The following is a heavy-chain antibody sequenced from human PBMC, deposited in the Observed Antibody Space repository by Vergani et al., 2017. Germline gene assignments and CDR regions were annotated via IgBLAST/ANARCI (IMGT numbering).Heavy chain of an antibody. CDR3: ARGAGYDFWSGYYTPRYYMDV. Sequence: QVQLQQWGAGLLKPSETLSLTCAVYGGSFSGYYWSWIRQPPGKGLEWIGEINHSGSTNYNPSLKSRVTISVDTSKNQFSLKLSSVTAADTAVYYCARGAGYDFWSGYYTPRYYMDVWGKXP. J-gene: IGHJ6*03. CDR2: INHSGST. D-gene: IGHD3-3*01. V-gene: IGHV4-34*01. CDR1: GGSFSGYY.